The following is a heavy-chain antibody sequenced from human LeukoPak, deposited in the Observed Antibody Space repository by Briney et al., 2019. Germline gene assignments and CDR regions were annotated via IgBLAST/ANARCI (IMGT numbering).Heavy chain of an antibody. V-gene: IGHV3-30*04. CDR3: ARGRSTYYDFWSGYYSFDY. D-gene: IGHD3-3*01. J-gene: IGHJ4*02. CDR1: GFTFSSYA. CDR2: ISYDGSNK. Sequence: PGGSLRPPCAASGFTFSSYAMHWVRQAPGKGLEWVAVISYDGSNKYYADSVKGRFTISRDNSKNTLYLQMNSLRAEDTAVYYCARGRSTYYDFWSGYYSFDYWGQGTLVTVSS.